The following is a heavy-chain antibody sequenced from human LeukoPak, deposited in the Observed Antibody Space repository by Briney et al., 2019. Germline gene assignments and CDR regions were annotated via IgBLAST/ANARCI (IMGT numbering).Heavy chain of an antibody. CDR1: GYTFTGYY. J-gene: IGHJ5*02. D-gene: IGHD1-20*01. CDR2: INPNSGGT. V-gene: IGHV1-2*02. Sequence: ASVKVSCKASGYTFTGYYMHWVRQAPGQGLEWMGWINPNSGGTNYAQKFQGRVTMTRDTSISTAYLQWSSLKASDTAMYYCARGVTGTVPRFDPWGQGTLLTVSS. CDR3: ARGVTGTVPRFDP.